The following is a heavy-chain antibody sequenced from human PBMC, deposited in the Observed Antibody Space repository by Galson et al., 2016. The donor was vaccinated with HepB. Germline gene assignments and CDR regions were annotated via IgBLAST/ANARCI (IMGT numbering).Heavy chain of an antibody. D-gene: IGHD2-21*01. Sequence: SLRLSCAASGFTFTNAWMTWVRQAPGKGLEWVSHIKSKADGGTVDYAAPVKGRFTISRDASKNTLYLQMNSLKAEDTALYNCPVTVDVDYYDYWGQGTLVTVSS. CDR2: IKSKADGGTV. V-gene: IGHV3-15*01. CDR3: PVTVDVDYYDY. CDR1: GFTFTNAW. J-gene: IGHJ4*02.